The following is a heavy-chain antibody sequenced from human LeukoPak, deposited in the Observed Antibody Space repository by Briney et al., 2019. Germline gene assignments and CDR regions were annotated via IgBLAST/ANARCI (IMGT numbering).Heavy chain of an antibody. J-gene: IGHJ3*02. CDR1: GGSISSGGYY. CDR3: ARDGGERVYYDSSGWSDDAFDI. Sequence: PSETLSLTCTVSGGSISSGGYYWSWIRQPPGKGLEWIGYIYHSGSTYYNPSLKSRVTISVDRSKNQFSLKLSSVTAADTAVYYCARDGGERVYYDSSGWSDDAFDIWGQGTMVTVS. D-gene: IGHD3-22*01. CDR2: IYHSGST. V-gene: IGHV4-30-2*01.